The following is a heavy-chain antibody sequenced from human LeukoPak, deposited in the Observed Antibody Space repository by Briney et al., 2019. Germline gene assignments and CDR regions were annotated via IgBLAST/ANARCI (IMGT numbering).Heavy chain of an antibody. J-gene: IGHJ5*02. CDR3: AREHGDYEGWFDP. CDR2: IYHSGST. V-gene: IGHV4-34*01. CDR1: GGSFSGYY. Sequence: PSETLSLTCAVYGGSFSGYYWSWIRQPPGKGLEWIGYIYHSGSTYYNPSLKSRVTISVDRSKNQFSLKLSSVTAADTAVYYCAREHGDYEGWFDPWGQGTLVTVSS. D-gene: IGHD4-17*01.